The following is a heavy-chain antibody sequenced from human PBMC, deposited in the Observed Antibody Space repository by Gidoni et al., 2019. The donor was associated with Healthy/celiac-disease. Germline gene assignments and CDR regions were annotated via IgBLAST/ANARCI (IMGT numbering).Heavy chain of an antibody. D-gene: IGHD3-10*01. CDR1: GGSFSGYY. V-gene: IGHV4-34*01. Sequence: QVQLQQWGAGLLKPSETLSLTCAAYGGSFSGYYWSWIRQPPGKGLEWIGEINHSGSTNYNPSLKSRVTISVDTSKNQFSLKLSSVTAADTAVYYCARLGTLGVRGVTPDYWGQGTLVTVSS. CDR3: ARLGTLGVRGVTPDY. CDR2: INHSGST. J-gene: IGHJ4*02.